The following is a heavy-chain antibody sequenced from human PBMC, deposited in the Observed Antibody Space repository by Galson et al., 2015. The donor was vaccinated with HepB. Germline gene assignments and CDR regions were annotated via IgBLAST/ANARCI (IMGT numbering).Heavy chain of an antibody. J-gene: IGHJ4*02. CDR3: ARDRGYGALGF. D-gene: IGHD4-17*01. V-gene: IGHV1-69*04. Sequence: SVKVSCKASGGTFSRYTINWVRQAPGQGLQWMGMIIPIVGITDYARTFQGRVTITADKFTDTAYMELSSLRSEDTAVYYCARDRGYGALGFWGQGTLVTVSS. CDR1: GGTFSRYT. CDR2: IIPIVGIT.